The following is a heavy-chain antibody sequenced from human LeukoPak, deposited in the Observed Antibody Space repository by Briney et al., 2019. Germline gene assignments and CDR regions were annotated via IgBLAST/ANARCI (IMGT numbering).Heavy chain of an antibody. D-gene: IGHD2-2*01. J-gene: IGHJ5*02. CDR2: FDPEDGET. V-gene: IGHV1-24*01. Sequence: ASVKVSCKVSGYTLTELSMHWVRQAPGKGIEWMGGFDPEDGETIYAQKFQGRVTMTEDTSTDTAYMELSSLRSEDTAVYYCATDGYRHQLLNWFDPWGQGTLVTVSS. CDR1: GYTLTELS. CDR3: ATDGYRHQLLNWFDP.